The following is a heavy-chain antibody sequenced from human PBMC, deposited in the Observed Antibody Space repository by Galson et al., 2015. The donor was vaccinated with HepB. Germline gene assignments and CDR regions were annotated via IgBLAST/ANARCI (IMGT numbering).Heavy chain of an antibody. J-gene: IGHJ4*02. D-gene: IGHD6-13*01. Sequence: SLRLSCAASGFTFSNSWMHWVRQAPGKGLEWLAAISPDGSYRPYADSVKGRFTISRDNSDNTLSLQMNSLRPEDTAIYYCAKDVYSWGAVGTIDYWGQGTLVTVSS. CDR2: ISPDGSYR. CDR3: AKDVYSWGAVGTIDY. V-gene: IGHV3-30*18. CDR1: GFTFSNSW.